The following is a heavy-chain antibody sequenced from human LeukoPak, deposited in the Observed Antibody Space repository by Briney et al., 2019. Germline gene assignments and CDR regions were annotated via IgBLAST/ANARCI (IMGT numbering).Heavy chain of an antibody. Sequence: PSETLSHTCNVSGDSISSGGHYWTWIRQVPGRALEWIGYIYYSGSTYYNPSLKGRFAMSIDTSKNQFSLKLTSATAADTAIYYCARDRDGYNHIDNWGQGILVTVSS. V-gene: IGHV4-31*03. D-gene: IGHD5-24*01. J-gene: IGHJ4*02. CDR3: ARDRDGYNHIDN. CDR2: IYYSGST. CDR1: GDSISSGGHY.